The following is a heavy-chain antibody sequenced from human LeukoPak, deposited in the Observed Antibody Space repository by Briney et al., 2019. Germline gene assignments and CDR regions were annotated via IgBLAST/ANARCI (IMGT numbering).Heavy chain of an antibody. CDR1: GGTFSSYA. J-gene: IGHJ4*02. D-gene: IGHD5-12*01. V-gene: IGHV1-69*06. Sequence: SVNVSCKASGGTFSSYAISWVRQAPGQGLEWMGGIIPIFGTANYAQKFQGRVTITADKSTSTAYMELSPVTAADTAVYYCARLYSGYDFGLWGLYYFDYWGQGTLVTVSS. CDR3: ARLYSGYDFGLWGLYYFDY. CDR2: IIPIFGTA.